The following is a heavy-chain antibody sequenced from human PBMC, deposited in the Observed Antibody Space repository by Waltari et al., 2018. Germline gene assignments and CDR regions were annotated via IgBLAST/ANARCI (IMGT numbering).Heavy chain of an antibody. CDR1: GFTFSLYW. D-gene: IGHD2-15*01. CDR3: ALLRVVSVFDPFDN. Sequence: EVQLVESGGGLVQPGGSLRLSCAASGFTFSLYWMHWVRQVPGKGLVWVARINGYSLSTHHAESVEGRFTISRDNAKNTLYLQMNSLTPEDTGVYYCALLRVVSVFDPFDNWGQGTLVTVSS. V-gene: IGHV3-74*01. J-gene: IGHJ4*02. CDR2: INGYSLST.